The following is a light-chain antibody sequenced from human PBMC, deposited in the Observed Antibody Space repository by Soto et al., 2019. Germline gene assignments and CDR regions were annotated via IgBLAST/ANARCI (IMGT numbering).Light chain of an antibody. CDR1: SGSIASNY. Sequence: NFMLTQPHSVSESPGKTVTISCTRSSGSIASNYVQWYQQRPGSAPTTVIYEDNQRPSGVPDRFSGSIDSSSNSASLTISGLKTEDEADYYCQSYDSSNNGLFGGGTKVTVL. CDR2: EDN. CDR3: QSYDSSNNGL. J-gene: IGLJ3*02. V-gene: IGLV6-57*04.